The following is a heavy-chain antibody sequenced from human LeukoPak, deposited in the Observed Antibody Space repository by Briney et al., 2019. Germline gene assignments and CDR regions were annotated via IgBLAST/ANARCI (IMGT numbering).Heavy chain of an antibody. D-gene: IGHD3-10*01. CDR1: GGSISSYY. J-gene: IGHJ6*03. CDR3: ARDSYYGSGMYYYYMDV. V-gene: IGHV4-4*07. Sequence: TSETLSLTCTVSGGSISSYYWSWIRQPAGKGLEWIGRIYTSGSTNYNPSLKSRVTMSVDTSKNQFSLKLSSVTAADTAVYYCARDSYYGSGMYYYYMDVWGKGTTVTISS. CDR2: IYTSGST.